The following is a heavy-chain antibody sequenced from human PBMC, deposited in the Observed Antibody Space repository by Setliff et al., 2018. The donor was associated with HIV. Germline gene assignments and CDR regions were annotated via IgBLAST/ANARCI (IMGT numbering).Heavy chain of an antibody. V-gene: IGHV4-59*11. Sequence: PSKTLSLTCTVSGGSISSHYWSWIRQPPGKGLEWIGYIYSTGSTNYNPSLKSRVTISVDTSKNQFSLQLSSVTAADTAVYYCARVQWDLLYVPDAFDIWGQGIMVTVSS. J-gene: IGHJ3*02. D-gene: IGHD1-26*01. CDR3: ARVQWDLLYVPDAFDI. CDR2: IYSTGST. CDR1: GGSISSHY.